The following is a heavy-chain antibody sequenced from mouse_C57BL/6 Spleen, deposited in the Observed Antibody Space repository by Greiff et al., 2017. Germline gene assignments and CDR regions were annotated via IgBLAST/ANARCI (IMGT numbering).Heavy chain of an antibody. Sequence: VQLKESGGGLVKPGGSLKLSCAASGFTFSDYGMHWVRQAPEKGLEWVAYISSGSSTLYYADTVKGRFTISRDNAKNTLFLQMTSLGSEDTAMYYCARMIYYGYDVGAYWGQGTLVTVSA. V-gene: IGHV5-17*01. CDR3: ARMIYYGYDVGAY. CDR1: GFTFSDYG. D-gene: IGHD2-2*01. J-gene: IGHJ3*01. CDR2: ISSGSSTL.